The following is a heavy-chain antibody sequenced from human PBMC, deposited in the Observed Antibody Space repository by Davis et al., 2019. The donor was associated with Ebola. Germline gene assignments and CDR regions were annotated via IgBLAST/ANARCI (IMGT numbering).Heavy chain of an antibody. CDR1: GFTFSSYG. CDR2: IWYDGSNK. V-gene: IGHV3-33*01. J-gene: IGHJ5*01. Sequence: GESLKISCAASGFTFSSYGMHWVRQAPGKGLEWVAVIWYDGSNKYYADSVKGRFTISRDNSKNTLYLQMNSLRAEDTAVYYCARDYASYYGSGSYYMPTNWFDSWGQGTLVTVSS. CDR3: ARDYASYYGSGSYYMPTNWFDS. D-gene: IGHD3-10*01.